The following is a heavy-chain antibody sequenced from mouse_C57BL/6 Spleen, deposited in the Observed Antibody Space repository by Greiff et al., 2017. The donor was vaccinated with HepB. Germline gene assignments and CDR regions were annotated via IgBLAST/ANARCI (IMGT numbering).Heavy chain of an antibody. CDR3: ARDYDRDYYAMDY. J-gene: IGHJ4*01. V-gene: IGHV1-64*01. D-gene: IGHD2-4*01. CDR1: GYTFTSYW. CDR2: IHPNSGST. Sequence: QVQLQQPGAELVKPGASVKLSCKASGYTFTSYWMHWVKQRPGQGLEWIGMIHPNSGSTNYNEKFKSKATLTVDKSSSTAYMQLSSLTSEDSAVYYCARDYDRDYYAMDYWGQGTSVTVSS.